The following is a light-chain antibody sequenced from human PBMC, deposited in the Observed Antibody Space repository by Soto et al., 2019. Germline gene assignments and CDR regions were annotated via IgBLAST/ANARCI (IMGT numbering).Light chain of an antibody. CDR1: SSDVGNYKY. J-gene: IGLJ1*01. Sequence: QSVLTQPRSVSGSPGQSVTISCTGTSSDVGNYKYISWYRQHPGKAPKLMIYDVSKRPSGVPDRFSGSKSGNTASLTISGLQTDDEADYYCCSYAGRYTYLFGTGTKLTVL. CDR3: CSYAGRYTYL. V-gene: IGLV2-11*01. CDR2: DVS.